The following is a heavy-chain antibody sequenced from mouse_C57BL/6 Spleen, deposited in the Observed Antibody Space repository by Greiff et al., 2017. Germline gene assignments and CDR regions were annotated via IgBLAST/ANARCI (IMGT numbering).Heavy chain of an antibody. J-gene: IGHJ2*01. V-gene: IGHV1-26*01. CDR2: INPDNGST. Sequence: EVQLQQSGPELVKPGASVKISCTASGYTFTDYYMNWVKQSPGQSLEWIGNINPDNGSTSYNQKFKGKATLTADKSSSTAYMELSSLTSEDSAGYYCARSDDYRTSDYWGQGTTLTVSS. D-gene: IGHD2-4*01. CDR3: ARSDDYRTSDY. CDR1: GYTFTDYY.